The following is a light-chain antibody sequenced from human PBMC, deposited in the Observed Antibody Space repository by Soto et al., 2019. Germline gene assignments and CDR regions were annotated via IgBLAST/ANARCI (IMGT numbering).Light chain of an antibody. V-gene: IGLV2-14*01. CDR3: TSYTSSSTLM. Sequence: QSALTQPASVSGSPGQSITISCTGTSSDVGGYNYVSWYQHHAGKAPKLLLYEVSNRPSGVSNRFSGSKSGDTASLIISGLQAEDEADYYCTSYTSSSTLMFGGGTQLTVL. CDR1: SSDVGGYNY. J-gene: IGLJ7*01. CDR2: EVS.